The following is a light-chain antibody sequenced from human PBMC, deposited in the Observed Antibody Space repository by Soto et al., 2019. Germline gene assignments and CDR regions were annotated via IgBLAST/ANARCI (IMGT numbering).Light chain of an antibody. V-gene: IGKV1-8*01. CDR2: ASS. CDR1: QDIHNY. CDR3: QHYYNYPWT. Sequence: AVLLTQSPSSFSASTGDRATITCRASQDIHNYLAWYQQVPGKAPKLLLYASSILQTGVPSRFSGSGSRTDFTLTIDGLQSKDFATYFCQHYYNYPWTFGQGTTVE. J-gene: IGKJ1*01.